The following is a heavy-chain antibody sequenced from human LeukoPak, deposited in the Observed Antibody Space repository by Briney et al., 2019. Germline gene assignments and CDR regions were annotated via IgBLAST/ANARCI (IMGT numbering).Heavy chain of an antibody. Sequence: GASVKVSCKASGYTFTGYYIHWVRQPPGQGLEWMGWINPNSGGTNSAQKFQGRVTMTRDTSISTAYMELSRLRSDDTAVYYCARGNWNDVDYWGQGTLVTVSS. D-gene: IGHD1-1*01. CDR3: ARGNWNDVDY. CDR1: GYTFTGYY. J-gene: IGHJ4*02. V-gene: IGHV1-2*02. CDR2: INPNSGGT.